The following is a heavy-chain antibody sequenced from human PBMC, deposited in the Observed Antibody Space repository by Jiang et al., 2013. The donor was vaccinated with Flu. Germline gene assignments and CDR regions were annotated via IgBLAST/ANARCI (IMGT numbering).Heavy chain of an antibody. Sequence: KPTQTLTLTCTFSGFSLSTSGVGVGWIRQPPGKALEWLALIYWNDDKRYSPSLKSRLTITKDTSKNQVVLTMTNMDPVDTATYYCAHYGGSNPKRRGVIEFGPWGQGTLVTVSS. CDR1: GFSLSTSGVG. CDR2: IYWNDDK. D-gene: IGHD1-1*01. CDR3: AHYGGSNPKRRGVIEFGP. V-gene: IGHV2-5*01. J-gene: IGHJ5*02.